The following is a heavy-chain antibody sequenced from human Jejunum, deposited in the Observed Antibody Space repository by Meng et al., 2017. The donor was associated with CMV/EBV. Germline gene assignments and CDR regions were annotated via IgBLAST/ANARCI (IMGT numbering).Heavy chain of an antibody. V-gene: IGHV3-23*01. Sequence: YAMTGVGQATGKGLEWVSTIGGSYGSIYYADSVKGRFTISRDNSKNMLYLQMNSLRVEDTAVYYCARDSAIYYDFSSGYLSNGLDVWGQGTTVTVSS. J-gene: IGHJ6*02. CDR3: ARDSAIYYDFSSGYLSNGLDV. CDR1: YA. D-gene: IGHD3-3*01. CDR2: IGGSYGSI.